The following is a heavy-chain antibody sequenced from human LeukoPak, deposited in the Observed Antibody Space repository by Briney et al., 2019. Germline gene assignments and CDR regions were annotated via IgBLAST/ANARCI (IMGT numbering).Heavy chain of an antibody. V-gene: IGHV3-48*03. D-gene: IGHD6-19*01. J-gene: IGHJ4*02. CDR2: ISSSGSAI. CDR3: ARGGSLGY. Sequence: TGGSLRLSCAASGFTFSSYEMNWVRRAPGKGLEWVSKISSSGSAIYYADSVKGRFTISRDNAKSTLYLQMNSLRAEDTAVYYCARGGSLGYWGQGTLVTVSS. CDR1: GFTFSSYE.